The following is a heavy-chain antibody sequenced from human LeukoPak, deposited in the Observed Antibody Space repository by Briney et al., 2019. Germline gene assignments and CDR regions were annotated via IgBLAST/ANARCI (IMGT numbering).Heavy chain of an antibody. D-gene: IGHD3-10*01. Sequence: PSETLSLTCTVSGGSISSYYWSWIRQPPGKGLEWIGEINHSGSTNYNPSLKSRVTISVDTSKNQFSLNLSSVTAADTAVYYCARDDTGVIRGIRFHYWGQGTLVTVSS. CDR3: ARDDTGVIRGIRFHY. CDR2: INHSGST. CDR1: GGSISSYY. J-gene: IGHJ4*02. V-gene: IGHV4-34*01.